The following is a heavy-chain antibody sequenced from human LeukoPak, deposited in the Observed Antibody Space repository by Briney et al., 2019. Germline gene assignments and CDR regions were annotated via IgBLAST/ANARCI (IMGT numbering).Heavy chain of an antibody. Sequence: SETLSLTCAVYGGSFSGYYWSWIRQPPGKGLEWIGEINHSGSTNYNPSLQSRVTISVDTSKNQFSLKLRSVTAADTAVYYCWRRGAFKLLWFGESPHYFDYWGQGNLVTVSS. CDR1: GGSFSGYY. J-gene: IGHJ4*02. V-gene: IGHV4-34*01. CDR2: INHSGST. CDR3: WRRGAFKLLWFGESPHYFDY. D-gene: IGHD3-10*01.